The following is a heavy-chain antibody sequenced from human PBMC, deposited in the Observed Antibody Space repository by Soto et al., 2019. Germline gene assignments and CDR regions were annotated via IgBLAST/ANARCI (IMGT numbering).Heavy chain of an antibody. CDR1: GFTVISNY. J-gene: IGHJ4*02. V-gene: IGHV3-66*01. CDR3: ARGSPNWTENDSFDY. Sequence: EVQLVESGGGLVQPGGSLRLSCAASGFTVISNYMTWVRQAPGKGLEWVSLIYSAGSTYSADSVKGRFTISRDNSKNTLYLQMNSLRVEDTAVYYCARGSPNWTENDSFDYWGQGTLVTVSS. D-gene: IGHD1-1*01. CDR2: IYSAGST.